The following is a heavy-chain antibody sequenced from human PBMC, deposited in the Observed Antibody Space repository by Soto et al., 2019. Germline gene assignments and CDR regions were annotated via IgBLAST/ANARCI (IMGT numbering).Heavy chain of an antibody. CDR2: IYYSGST. CDR1: GGSISSGDYY. CDR3: ARLEYSSSEYYYGMDA. Sequence: LSLTCTVSGGSISSGDYYWSWIRQPPGKGLEWIGYIYYSGSTYYNPSLKSRVTISVDTSKNQFSLKLSSVTAADTAVYYCARLEYSSSEYYYGMDAWGQGTTVTVSS. V-gene: IGHV4-30-4*01. J-gene: IGHJ6*02. D-gene: IGHD6-6*01.